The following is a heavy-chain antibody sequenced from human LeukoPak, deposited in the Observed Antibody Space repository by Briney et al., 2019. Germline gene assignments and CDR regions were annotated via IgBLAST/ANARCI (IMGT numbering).Heavy chain of an antibody. CDR3: AREREKAVAGTLGY. V-gene: IGHV3-33*01. Sequence: GGSLRLSCAASGFTFSSYAMHWVRQAPGKGLEWVAVIWYDGSNKYYADSVKGRFTISRDHSKNTLYLQMKSLRAEDTAVYYWAREREKAVAGTLGYWGQGTLSPSPQ. J-gene: IGHJ4*02. D-gene: IGHD6-19*01. CDR1: GFTFSSYA. CDR2: IWYDGSNK.